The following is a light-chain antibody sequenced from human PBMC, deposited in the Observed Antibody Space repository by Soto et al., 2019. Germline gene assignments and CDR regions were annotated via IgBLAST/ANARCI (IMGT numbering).Light chain of an antibody. CDR2: GAS. Sequence: EIVLTQSPGTLSLSPGERATLSCRASQSVSGSYLAWYQQKPGQAPRLLIYGASSRATGIADRFSGGGSGTDFTLTISRLEPEDFAVYYCQQFFSCLSSFTFGQGTKLEI. V-gene: IGKV3-20*01. CDR3: QQFFSCLSSFT. J-gene: IGKJ2*01. CDR1: QSVSGSY.